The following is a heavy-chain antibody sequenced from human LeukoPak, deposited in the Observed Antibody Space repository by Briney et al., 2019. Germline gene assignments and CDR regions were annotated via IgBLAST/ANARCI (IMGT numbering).Heavy chain of an antibody. J-gene: IGHJ4*02. CDR2: INGSGGTT. D-gene: IGHD4-17*01. V-gene: IGHV3-53*01. Sequence: GGSLRLSCAASGFTVSSNYMSWVRQAPGKGLEWVSGINGSGGTTYYTDSVRGRFTISRDNSKNTIYLQMNSLRAEDTAVYYCAKGGMSTVTRLDYWGQGTLVTVSS. CDR3: AKGGMSTVTRLDY. CDR1: GFTVSSNY.